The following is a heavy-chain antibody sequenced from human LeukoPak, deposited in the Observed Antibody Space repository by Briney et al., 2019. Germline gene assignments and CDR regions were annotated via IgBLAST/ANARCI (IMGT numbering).Heavy chain of an antibody. CDR1: GFTVSSNE. J-gene: IGHJ5*02. CDR2: ISGGGT. D-gene: IGHD6-13*01. V-gene: IGHV3-38-3*01. Sequence: GGSLRLSCAASGFTVSSNEMSGVRQAPGKGLEWVSSISGGGTYYADSRKGRFTISRDNSKNTLHLQMNSLRAEDTAVYPAAAGTVADWFDPWGQGTLVTASS. CDR3: AAGTVADWFDP.